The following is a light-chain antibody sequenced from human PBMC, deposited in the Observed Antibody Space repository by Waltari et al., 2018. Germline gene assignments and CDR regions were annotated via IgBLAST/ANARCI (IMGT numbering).Light chain of an antibody. V-gene: IGKV1-5*03. CDR2: KES. J-gene: IGKJ5*01. Sequence: DIQMTQSPSTLSASVGDRVTIACRASQSISSWLAWYQQKPGKAPKLLIYKESTLESGGPSRFSGSGSGTEFTLTISSLQPDDFATYYCQHYNTYSRSITFGQGTRLEIQ. CDR3: QHYNTYSRSIT. CDR1: QSISSW.